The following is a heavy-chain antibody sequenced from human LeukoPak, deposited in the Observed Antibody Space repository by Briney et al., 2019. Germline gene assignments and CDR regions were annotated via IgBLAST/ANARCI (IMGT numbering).Heavy chain of an antibody. J-gene: IGHJ6*02. Sequence: ASVKVSCKVSGHTLSELSMHWVRQAPGKGLEWMGGFDPDDGETIYAQRFQGRVIMTEDTSTDMAYMELSSLRSEDTAVYYCATDRIAARQAYYYYGMDVWGQGTTVTVSS. CDR3: ATDRIAARQAYYYYGMDV. CDR2: FDPDDGET. V-gene: IGHV1-24*01. CDR1: GHTLSELS. D-gene: IGHD6-6*01.